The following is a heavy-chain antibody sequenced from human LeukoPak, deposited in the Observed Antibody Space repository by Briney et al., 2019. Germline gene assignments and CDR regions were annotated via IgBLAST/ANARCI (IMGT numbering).Heavy chain of an antibody. Sequence: PSETLSLTCTVSGGSISSSSYYWGWIRQPPGKGLEWIGSIYYSGSTYYNPSLKGRVTISVDTSKNQFSLKLSSVTAADTAVYYCARLRPWTTVTSPVYYFDYWGQGTLVTVSS. D-gene: IGHD4-17*01. J-gene: IGHJ4*02. CDR2: IYYSGST. CDR3: ARLRPWTTVTSPVYYFDY. CDR1: GGSISSSSYY. V-gene: IGHV4-39*01.